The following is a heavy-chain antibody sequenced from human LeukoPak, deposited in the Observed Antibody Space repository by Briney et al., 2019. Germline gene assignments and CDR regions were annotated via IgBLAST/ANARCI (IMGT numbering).Heavy chain of an antibody. CDR2: INSDGSNT. Sequence: GGSLRLSCAASGFTSSSYWMHWVRQAPGKGLVWVSRINSDGSNTNYADSVKGRSTISRDNAKNTVYLQMNSLRAEDTAVYYCARGRGPYGWFDPWGQGTLVAVSS. CDR1: GFTSSSYW. CDR3: ARGRGPYGWFDP. J-gene: IGHJ5*02. V-gene: IGHV3-74*01. D-gene: IGHD3-10*01.